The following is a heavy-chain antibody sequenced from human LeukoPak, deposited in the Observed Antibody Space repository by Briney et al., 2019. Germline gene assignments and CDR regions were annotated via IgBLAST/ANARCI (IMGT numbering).Heavy chain of an antibody. J-gene: IGHJ4*02. Sequence: SETLSLTCTVSGGSIGSSRYPWGWIRQPPGKGLEWIGTIYYSGSTYYNPSLKSRVTVSVDTSKNQFSLKLRSVTAADTAVYYCARHVVESGAVTGLFDYWGQGTLVTVSS. CDR1: GGSIGSSRYP. CDR3: ARHVVESGAVTGLFDY. V-gene: IGHV4-39*01. D-gene: IGHD6-19*01. CDR2: IYYSGST.